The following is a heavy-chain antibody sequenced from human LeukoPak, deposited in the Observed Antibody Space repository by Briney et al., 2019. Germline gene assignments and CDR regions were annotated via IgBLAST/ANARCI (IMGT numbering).Heavy chain of an antibody. CDR3: ARALGQLPSRY. CDR2: IYHSGST. Sequence: PSETLSLTCTVSGYSISSGYYWGWIRQPPGQGLEWIGSIYHSGSTYYNPSLKSRFTISVDTSKNQFSLKLSSVTAADTAVYYCARALGQLPSRYWGQGTLVTVSS. D-gene: IGHD2-2*01. CDR1: GYSISSGYY. V-gene: IGHV4-38-2*02. J-gene: IGHJ4*02.